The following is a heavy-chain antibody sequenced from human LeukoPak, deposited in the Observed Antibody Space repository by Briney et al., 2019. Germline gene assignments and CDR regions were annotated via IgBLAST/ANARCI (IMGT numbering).Heavy chain of an antibody. Sequence: PGGSLRLSCAASGFTFSTYTMNWVRQAPGKGLEWVSYISSSGSTIYYADSVKGRFTISRDNAKNSLYLQMNSLRAEDTAVYYCARVKPDYYDSSGYYPNWFDPWGQGTLVTVSS. CDR2: ISSSGSTI. CDR1: GFTFSTYT. V-gene: IGHV3-48*04. D-gene: IGHD3-22*01. J-gene: IGHJ5*02. CDR3: ARVKPDYYDSSGYYPNWFDP.